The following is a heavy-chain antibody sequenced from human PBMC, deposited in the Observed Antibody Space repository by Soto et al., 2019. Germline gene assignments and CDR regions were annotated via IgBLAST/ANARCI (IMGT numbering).Heavy chain of an antibody. D-gene: IGHD3-10*01. CDR1: GDSVSSNTAA. Sequence: SQTLSLTCAISGDSVSSNTAAWHWIRQSPSRGLEWLGRTYFRSRWYNDYAVSVKSRITINADTSKNQFSLHLNSVSPEDTAVYYCARGKYYCGPGSRRDYYGMDVWGQGTTVTVS. V-gene: IGHV6-1*01. CDR2: TYFRSRWYN. J-gene: IGHJ6*02. CDR3: ARGKYYCGPGSRRDYYGMDV.